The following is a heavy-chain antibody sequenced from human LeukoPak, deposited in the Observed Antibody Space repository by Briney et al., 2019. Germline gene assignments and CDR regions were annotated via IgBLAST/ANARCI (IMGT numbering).Heavy chain of an antibody. CDR3: ARGIRYFDWLPPALIDY. V-gene: IGHV4-34*01. Sequence: SETLSLTCAVYGGSFSGYYWSWIRQPPGKGLEWIGEINHSGSTNYNPSLKSRVTISVDTSKNQFSLKLSSVTAADTAVYHCARGIRYFDWLPPALIDYWGQGTLVTVSS. CDR1: GGSFSGYY. J-gene: IGHJ4*02. D-gene: IGHD3-9*01. CDR2: INHSGST.